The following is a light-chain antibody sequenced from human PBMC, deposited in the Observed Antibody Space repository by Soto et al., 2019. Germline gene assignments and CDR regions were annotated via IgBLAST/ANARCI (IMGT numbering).Light chain of an antibody. V-gene: IGKV3-11*01. CDR3: HQHSNWLT. J-gene: IGKJ4*01. CDR2: DAS. Sequence: EIVLTQSPATLSLSPGERATLSCRASQSVSSYLAWYQQKPGQAPRILIYDASNMATGIPARFSGSGSGTDFTLTIGSLEPEVFAGYDCHQHSNWLTFHGRTKMEIK. CDR1: QSVSSY.